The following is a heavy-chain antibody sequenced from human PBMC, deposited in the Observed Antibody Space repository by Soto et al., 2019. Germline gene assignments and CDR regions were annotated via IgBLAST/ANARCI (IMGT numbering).Heavy chain of an antibody. CDR2: INPNSGGT. V-gene: IGHV1-2*02. D-gene: IGHD3-22*01. CDR3: ARVRITMIVVEYYFDY. J-gene: IGHJ4*02. CDR1: GYTFTGYY. Sequence: ASVKVSCKASGYTFTGYYMHWVRQAPGQGLEWMGWINPNSGGTNYAQKFQGRVTMTRDTSISTAYMELSRLRSGDTAVYYCARVRITMIVVEYYFDYWGQGPLVTVSS.